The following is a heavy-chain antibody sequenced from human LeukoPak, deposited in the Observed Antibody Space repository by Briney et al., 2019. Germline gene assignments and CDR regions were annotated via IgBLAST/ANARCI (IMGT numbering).Heavy chain of an antibody. V-gene: IGHV3-43*02. CDR2: VSPPGGGT. Sequence: QPGGTLRLSCAASGFTFSNHGMNWVRQAPGKGLEWLSGVSPPGGGTYYADSVKGRFTISRDNSKNSLYLQMNSLRTEDTALYYCAKDGHGGWGDYYYMDVWGKGTTVTISS. J-gene: IGHJ6*03. CDR3: AKDGHGGWGDYYYMDV. D-gene: IGHD6-19*01. CDR1: GFTFSNHG.